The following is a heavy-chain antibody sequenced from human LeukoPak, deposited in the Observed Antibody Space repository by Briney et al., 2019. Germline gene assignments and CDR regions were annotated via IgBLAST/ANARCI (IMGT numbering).Heavy chain of an antibody. Sequence: ASVKVSRKASGYTFTSYDINWVRQATGQGLEWMGWMNPNSGNTGYAQKFQGRVTMTRNTSISTAYMELSSLRSEDTAVYYCARGRRNRQAAYYYYYMDVWGKGTTVTVSS. V-gene: IGHV1-8*01. CDR3: ARGRRNRQAAYYYYYMDV. CDR1: GYTFTSYD. CDR2: MNPNSGNT. D-gene: IGHD1-14*01. J-gene: IGHJ6*03.